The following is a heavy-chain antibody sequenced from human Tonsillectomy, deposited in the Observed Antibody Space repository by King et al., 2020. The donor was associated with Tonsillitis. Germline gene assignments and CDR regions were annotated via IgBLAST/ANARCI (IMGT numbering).Heavy chain of an antibody. J-gene: IGHJ4*02. V-gene: IGHV4-59*01. Sequence: QLQESGPGLVKPSETLSLTCTVSGGSINSYYWSWIRQPPGEGLEWIGYIYYSGSTNYNPSLKCRVSISVDTSKNQFSLNLTSVTAADTAGYYCARRGSGWSHFDYWGQGTLVTVSS. CDR1: GGSINSYY. CDR2: IYYSGST. D-gene: IGHD6-13*01. CDR3: ARRGSGWSHFDY.